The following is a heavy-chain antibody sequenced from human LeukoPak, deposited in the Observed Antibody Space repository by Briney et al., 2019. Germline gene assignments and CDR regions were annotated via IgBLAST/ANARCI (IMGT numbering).Heavy chain of an antibody. CDR2: ISTSSSYI. Sequence: GGSLRLSCTASGFTFNGYSMNWVPQPPGKGLEWVSSISTSSSYIYYADSVKGRFTISRNNPKNSLYLQMNSLRAEDTAVYYCARNRGDPSYFDYWGQGTLVTVSS. D-gene: IGHD4-17*01. CDR3: ARNRGDPSYFDY. CDR1: GFTFNGYS. J-gene: IGHJ4*02. V-gene: IGHV3-21*01.